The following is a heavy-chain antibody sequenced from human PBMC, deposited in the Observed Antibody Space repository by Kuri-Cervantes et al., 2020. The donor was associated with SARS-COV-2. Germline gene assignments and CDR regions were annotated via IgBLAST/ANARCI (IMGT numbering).Heavy chain of an antibody. V-gene: IGHV1-69*10. CDR3: ARDVGYGGDSELDINYFDY. D-gene: IGHD4-23*01. Sequence: SVKVSCKTSGYAFNSYTVGWVRQAPGQGLEWMGGVIPSLGLANYAQNFRGRLTITADESTSTAYMELSGLRSEDTAVYYCARDVGYGGDSELDINYFDYWGQGTLVTVSS. CDR2: VIPSLGLA. J-gene: IGHJ4*02. CDR1: GYAFNSYT.